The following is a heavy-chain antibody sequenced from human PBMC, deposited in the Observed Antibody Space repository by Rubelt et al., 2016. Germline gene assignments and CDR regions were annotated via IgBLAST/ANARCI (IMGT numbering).Heavy chain of an antibody. V-gene: IGHV3-21*04. Sequence: RGLEWVSSISSSSSYIYYADSVKGRFTISRDNAKNSLYLQMNSLRAEDTAVYYCARDSSSWYRSYNWFDPWGQGTLVTVS. D-gene: IGHD6-13*01. CDR2: ISSSSSYI. CDR3: ARDSSSWYRSYNWFDP. J-gene: IGHJ5*02.